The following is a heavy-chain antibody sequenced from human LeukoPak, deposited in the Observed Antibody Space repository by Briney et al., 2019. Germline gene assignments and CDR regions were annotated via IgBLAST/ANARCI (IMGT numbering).Heavy chain of an antibody. Sequence: SETLSLTCAVYGGSFSGYYWSWIRQPPGKGLEWIGEINHSGSTNYNPSLKSRVTISVDTSKNQFSLKLSSVTAADTAVYYCARHGDYYGSGSRYWGQGTLVTVSS. CDR3: ARHGDYYGSGSRY. CDR2: INHSGST. J-gene: IGHJ4*02. CDR1: GGSFSGYY. D-gene: IGHD3-10*01. V-gene: IGHV4-34*01.